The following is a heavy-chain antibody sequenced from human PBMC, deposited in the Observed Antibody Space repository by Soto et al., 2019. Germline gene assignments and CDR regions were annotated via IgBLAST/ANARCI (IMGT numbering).Heavy chain of an antibody. V-gene: IGHV4-39*01. J-gene: IGHJ6*02. D-gene: IGHD3-3*01. CDR2: IYSSGST. CDR3: LTDPSRRLEKEGFAYYYRLAV. CDR1: GGFTSSSCYY. Sequence: SHPYTGSGGFTSSSCYYLGRILQPPGKGLEWIGSIYSSGSTYYNPSLKSRVTMSVDTAKDQSSLKLSSVTAADTAVYYCLTDPSRRLEKEGFAYYYRLAVLCRGTSVT.